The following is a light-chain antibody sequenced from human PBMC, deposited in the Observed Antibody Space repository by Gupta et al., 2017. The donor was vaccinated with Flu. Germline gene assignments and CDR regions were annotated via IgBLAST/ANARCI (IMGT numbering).Light chain of an antibody. Sequence: AIQLPQSPSSLSASVGDRVTITCRASQGISSALAWYQQKPGKAPKLLIYDASSLESGVPSRFSGSGSGTDFTLTISSLQPEDFATYYCQQFNNYPSFGPGTKVDIK. CDR1: QGISSA. CDR3: QQFNNYPS. CDR2: DAS. J-gene: IGKJ3*01. V-gene: IGKV1D-13*01.